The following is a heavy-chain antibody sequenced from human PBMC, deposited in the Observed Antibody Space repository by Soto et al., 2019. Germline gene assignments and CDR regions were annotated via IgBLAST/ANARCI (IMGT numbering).Heavy chain of an antibody. CDR1: GGSFSGYY. V-gene: IGHV4-34*01. CDR3: ACIWGSYRFEDY. J-gene: IGHJ4*02. Sequence: SETLSLTCAVYGGSFSGYYWSWIRQPPGKGLEWIGEINHSGSTNYNPSLKSRVTISVDTSKNQFSLKLSSVTAADTAVYYCACIWGSYRFEDYWGQGTLVTVSS. D-gene: IGHD3-16*02. CDR2: INHSGST.